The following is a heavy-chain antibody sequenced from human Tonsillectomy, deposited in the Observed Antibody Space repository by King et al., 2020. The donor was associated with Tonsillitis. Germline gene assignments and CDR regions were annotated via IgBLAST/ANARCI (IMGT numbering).Heavy chain of an antibody. D-gene: IGHD3-9*01. CDR2: ISYDGSNK. J-gene: IGHJ4*02. Sequence: VQLVESGGGVVQPGRSLRLSCAASGFTLSSYGMHWVRQAPGKGLEWVAVISYDGSNKYYADSVKGRFTISRDNSKNTLYLQMNSLRAEDTAVYYCARDWGGYFDWLFIFDYWGQGTLVTVSS. CDR1: GFTLSSYG. CDR3: ARDWGGYFDWLFIFDY. V-gene: IGHV3-33*05.